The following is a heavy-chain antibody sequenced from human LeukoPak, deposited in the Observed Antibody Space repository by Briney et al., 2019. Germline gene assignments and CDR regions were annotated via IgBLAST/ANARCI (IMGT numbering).Heavy chain of an antibody. D-gene: IGHD6-19*01. Sequence: RRASVKVSCKASGYTFTSYGISWVRQAPGQGLEWMGWISAYNGNTNYAQKLQGRVTMTTDTSTSTAYMELRSLRSDDTAVYYCARDLKRGYSSGRYSWGTGSSNDYWGQGTLVTVSS. J-gene: IGHJ4*02. V-gene: IGHV1-18*01. CDR3: ARDLKRGYSSGRYSWGTGSSNDY. CDR1: GYTFTSYG. CDR2: ISAYNGNT.